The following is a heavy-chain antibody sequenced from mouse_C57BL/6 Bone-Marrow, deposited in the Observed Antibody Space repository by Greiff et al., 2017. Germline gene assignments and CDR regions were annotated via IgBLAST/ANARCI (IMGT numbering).Heavy chain of an antibody. J-gene: IGHJ3*01. CDR2: INPSSGYT. CDR3: ARWAYGNCVSWFAY. D-gene: IGHD2-1*01. CDR1: GYTFTSYT. V-gene: IGHV1-4*01. Sequence: VQLQQSGAELARPGASVKMSCKASGYTFTSYTMHWVKQRPGQGLEWIGYINPSSGYTKYNQKFKDKATLTADKSSSTAYMQLSRLTSEDSAVYYCARWAYGNCVSWFAYWGQGTLVTVSA.